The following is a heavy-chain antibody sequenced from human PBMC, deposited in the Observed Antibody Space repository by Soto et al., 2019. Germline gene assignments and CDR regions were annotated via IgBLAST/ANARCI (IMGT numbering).Heavy chain of an antibody. D-gene: IGHD3-10*01. CDR1: GSSISSRVYY. V-gene: IGHV4-39*01. CDR3: ARYGFFSLDV. CDR2: IYYSGNT. J-gene: IGHJ6*04. Sequence: SETLSLTCTVSGSSISSRVYYWGWIRQPPGKGLEWIGSIYYSGNTYYNSSLKSRVVISVATSKNQLSLKLRSVTAADTAVYYCARYGFFSLDVWGKGTTVTVSS.